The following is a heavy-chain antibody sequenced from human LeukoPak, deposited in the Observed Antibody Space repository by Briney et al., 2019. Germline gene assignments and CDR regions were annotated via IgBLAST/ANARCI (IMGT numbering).Heavy chain of an antibody. CDR3: AKSVYYFDY. J-gene: IGHJ4*02. V-gene: IGHV3-30-3*02. CDR1: GFTFSSYA. CDR2: ISYDGSNK. Sequence: GGSLRLSCAASGFTFSSYAMHWVRQAPGKGLEWVAVISYDGSNKYYADSVKGRFTISRDNSKNTLYLQMNSLRAEDTAVYYCAKSVYYFDYWGQGTLVTVSS.